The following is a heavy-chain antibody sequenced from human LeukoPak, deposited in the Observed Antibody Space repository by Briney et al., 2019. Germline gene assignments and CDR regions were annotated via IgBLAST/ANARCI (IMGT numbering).Heavy chain of an antibody. CDR3: ATSFTDIVATDGEFGGYNLFDY. CDR1: GGSFSGYY. V-gene: IGHV4-34*01. J-gene: IGHJ4*02. D-gene: IGHD5-12*01. Sequence: SETLSLTCAVYGGSFSGYYWSWIRQPPGKGLEWIGEINHSGSTNYNPSLKSRVTISVDTSKNQFSLKLSSVTAADTAVYYCATSFTDIVATDGEFGGYNLFDYWGQGTLVTVSS. CDR2: INHSGST.